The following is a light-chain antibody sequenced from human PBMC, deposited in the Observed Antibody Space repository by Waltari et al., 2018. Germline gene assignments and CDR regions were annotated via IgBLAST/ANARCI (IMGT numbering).Light chain of an antibody. CDR3: QQFQSHLRT. J-gene: IGKJ1*01. CDR2: WAS. CDR1: QSVLHSSNDKNY. Sequence: DIVMTQSPESLAVFLGERATITCKSSQSVLHSSNDKNYFAWYQHKPGQPPKLLIYWASTRKSGVPDRFSRRGSGTDVTLTISSLQAEDVAVYYCQQFQSHLRTFGQGTKVEIK. V-gene: IGKV4-1*01.